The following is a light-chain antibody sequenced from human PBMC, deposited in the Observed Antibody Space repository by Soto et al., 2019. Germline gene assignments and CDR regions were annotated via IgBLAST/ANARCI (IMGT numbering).Light chain of an antibody. CDR3: QQYYSTLIT. V-gene: IGKV4-1*01. CDR2: WAS. CDR1: QRVLYSAYNKSY. J-gene: IGKJ5*01. Sequence: DIALTQSPASLALSLGERATMNCTSSQRVLYSAYNKSYLAWYQVKPGRPPKLLFSWASTRESGVPDRFSGSGSGTDFTLTISSLQAEDVAVYYCQQYYSTLITFGQGTRLEIK.